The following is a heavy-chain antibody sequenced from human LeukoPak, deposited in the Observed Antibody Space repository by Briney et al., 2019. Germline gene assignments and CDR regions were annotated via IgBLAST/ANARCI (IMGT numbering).Heavy chain of an antibody. D-gene: IGHD1-26*01. CDR1: GGSISSSY. Sequence: SETLSLTCTVSGGSISSSYWSWIRQPPGKGLEWIGYIYYSGSTNYNPSLKSRVTISVDTSKNQFSLMLASVTAADTAVYYCATRTSRGGATDYWGQGTLVTVSS. CDR3: ATRTSRGGATDY. CDR2: IYYSGST. J-gene: IGHJ4*02. V-gene: IGHV4-59*08.